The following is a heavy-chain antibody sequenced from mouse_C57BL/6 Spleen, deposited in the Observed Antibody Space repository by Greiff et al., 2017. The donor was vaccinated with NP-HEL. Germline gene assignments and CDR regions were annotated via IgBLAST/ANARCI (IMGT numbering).Heavy chain of an antibody. Sequence: VQLQQPGAELVKPGASVKLSCKASGYTFTSYWMHWVKQRPGQGLEWIGMIHPNSGSTNYNEKFKSKATLTVDKSSSTAYMQLSSLTSEDSAVYYCARGGITSFPYWYFDVWGTGTTVTVSS. J-gene: IGHJ1*03. CDR3: ARGGITSFPYWYFDV. CDR2: IHPNSGST. V-gene: IGHV1-64*01. CDR1: GYTFTSYW. D-gene: IGHD2-4*01.